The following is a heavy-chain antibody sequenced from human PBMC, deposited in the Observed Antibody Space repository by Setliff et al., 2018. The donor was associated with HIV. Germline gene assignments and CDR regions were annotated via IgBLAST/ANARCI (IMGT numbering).Heavy chain of an antibody. J-gene: IGHJ4*02. CDR2: IIPIFYTA. Sequence: SVKVSCKATGGTFSTYTINWVRHAPGQGLEWMGGIIPIFYTATYAQKFQGRVTITVDKSTSTAYMELSSLRSEDTAVYYCVNDKITGTTYYDYWGQGTLVTVSS. D-gene: IGHD1-7*01. CDR1: GGTFSTYT. V-gene: IGHV1-69*06. CDR3: VNDKITGTTYYDY.